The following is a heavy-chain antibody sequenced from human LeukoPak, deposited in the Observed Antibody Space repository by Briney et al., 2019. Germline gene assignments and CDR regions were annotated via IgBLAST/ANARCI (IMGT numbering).Heavy chain of an antibody. V-gene: IGHV4-59*01. CDR2: IYYSGST. D-gene: IGHD5-18*01. CDR3: ARGADTAMVMDY. Sequence: SETLSLTCTVSGGSISSYYWSWIRQPPGKGLEWIGYIYYSGSTNYNPSLKSRVTISVDTPKNQFSLKLSSVTAADTAVYYCARGADTAMVMDYWGQGTLVTVSS. CDR1: GGSISSYY. J-gene: IGHJ4*02.